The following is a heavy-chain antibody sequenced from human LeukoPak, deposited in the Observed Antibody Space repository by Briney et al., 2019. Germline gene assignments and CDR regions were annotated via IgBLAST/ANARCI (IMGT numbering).Heavy chain of an antibody. V-gene: IGHV3-30*02. CDR3: AKRPSGVVVVAAFIDY. J-gene: IGHJ4*02. Sequence: PGGSLRLSCAASGFTVNNKYMTWVRQAPGKGLEWVAFIRYAGNENYYADSVKGRFTISRDNSKNTLYLQMNSLRAEDTAVYYCAKRPSGVVVVAAFIDYWGQGTLVTVSS. CDR1: GFTVNNKY. D-gene: IGHD2-15*01. CDR2: IRYAGNEN.